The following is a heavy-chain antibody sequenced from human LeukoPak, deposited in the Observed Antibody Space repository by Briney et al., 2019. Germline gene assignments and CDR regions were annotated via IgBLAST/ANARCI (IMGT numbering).Heavy chain of an antibody. CDR1: GFTFSDYY. D-gene: IGHD1-7*01. J-gene: IGHJ4*02. Sequence: GGSLRLSCAASGFTFSDYYMSWIRQAPGKGLELVSYISGGGSTIYYADSVKGRFTISRDNAKNSLYLQMNSLRVEDTAVYYCARAHNWKYGTFDYWGQGTLVTVSS. CDR2: ISGGGSTI. CDR3: ARAHNWKYGTFDY. V-gene: IGHV3-11*04.